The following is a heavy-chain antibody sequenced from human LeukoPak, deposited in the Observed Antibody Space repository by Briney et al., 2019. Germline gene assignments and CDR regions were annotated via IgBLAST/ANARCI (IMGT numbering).Heavy chain of an antibody. V-gene: IGHV3-11*01. J-gene: IGHJ6*02. Sequence: GGSLRLSCAASGFTFSDYYMSWIRQAPGKGLEWVSYISSSGSTIYYADSVKGRFTISRDNAKNSLYLQMNSLRAEDTAVYYCARDSSPRVYGSGSYYTIYYYGMDVRGQGTTVTVSS. CDR2: ISSSGSTI. CDR3: ARDSSPRVYGSGSYYTIYYYGMDV. D-gene: IGHD3-10*01. CDR1: GFTFSDYY.